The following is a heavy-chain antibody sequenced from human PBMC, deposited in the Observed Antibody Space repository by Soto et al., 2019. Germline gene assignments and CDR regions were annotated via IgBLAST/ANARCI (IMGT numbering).Heavy chain of an antibody. CDR2: IIPIFGTA. CDR1: GGTFSSYA. J-gene: IGHJ6*01. Sequence: RASVKVSCKASGGTFSSYAISWVRQAPGQGLDWMGGIIPIFGTANYAQKFQGRVTITADESTSTAYMELSSLRSEDTAMYYCATARAAGRRHHYYYGLDVWRQGTTVIVSS. CDR3: ATARAAGRRHHYYYGLDV. V-gene: IGHV1-69*13. D-gene: IGHD1-1*01.